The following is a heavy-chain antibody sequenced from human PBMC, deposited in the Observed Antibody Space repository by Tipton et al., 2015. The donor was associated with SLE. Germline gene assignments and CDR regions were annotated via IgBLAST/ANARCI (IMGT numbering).Heavy chain of an antibody. CDR3: ERLATVTADFDF. Sequence: QSGAEVKKPGESLKISCKSSGYSFTTYWIAWVRQMPGKGLEWMGIIYPGDSDTRYSPSFQGQVTISADKSISTAYLQWSSLKASDTAMYCCERLATVTADFDFWGQGTLVTVSS. CDR1: GYSFTTYW. D-gene: IGHD4-17*01. V-gene: IGHV5-51*03. J-gene: IGHJ4*02. CDR2: IYPGDSDT.